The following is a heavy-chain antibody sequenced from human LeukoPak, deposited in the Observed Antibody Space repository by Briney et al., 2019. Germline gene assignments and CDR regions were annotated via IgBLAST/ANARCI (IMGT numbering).Heavy chain of an antibody. CDR2: INPSGGST. Sequence: GASVKVSCKASGYTFTSYYMHWVRQAPGQGLEWMGIINPSGGSTSYAQKFQGRVTMTRDTSISTAYMELSRLRSDDTAVYYCARAEEYSSGWYVPDWFDPWGQGTLVTVSS. CDR3: ARAEEYSSGWYVPDWFDP. CDR1: GYTFTSYY. V-gene: IGHV1-46*01. D-gene: IGHD6-19*01. J-gene: IGHJ5*02.